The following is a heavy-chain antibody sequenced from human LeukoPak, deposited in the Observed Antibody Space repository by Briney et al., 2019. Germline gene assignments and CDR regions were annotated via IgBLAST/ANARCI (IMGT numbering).Heavy chain of an antibody. CDR1: GGSISSSSYY. J-gene: IGHJ4*02. V-gene: IGHV4-39*01. CDR3: ARRGVGIAVAGNFDY. D-gene: IGHD6-19*01. Sequence: SETLSLTCTVSGGSISSSSYYWGWIRQPPGKGLEWIGSIYYSGSTYYNPSLKSRVTISVDTPKNQFSLKLSSVTAADTAVYYCARRGVGIAVAGNFDYWGQGTLVTVSS. CDR2: IYYSGST.